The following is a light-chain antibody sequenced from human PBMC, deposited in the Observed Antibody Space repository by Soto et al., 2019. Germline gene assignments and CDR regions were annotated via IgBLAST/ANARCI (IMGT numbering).Light chain of an antibody. Sequence: AIQLTQSPSSLSASVGDRVTITCRASQGISSALAWYQQKPGKAPKLLIYDASSLECGVPSRFSGSGSGTDFTLTISSLQPEDFATYYCQQFNSYPPITFGPGTKVVIK. V-gene: IGKV1-13*02. CDR3: QQFNSYPPIT. CDR1: QGISSA. CDR2: DAS. J-gene: IGKJ3*01.